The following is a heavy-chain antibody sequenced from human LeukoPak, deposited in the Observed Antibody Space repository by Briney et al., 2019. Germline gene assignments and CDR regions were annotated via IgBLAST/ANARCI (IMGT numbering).Heavy chain of an antibody. D-gene: IGHD3-22*01. J-gene: IGHJ4*02. CDR3: TRDRFDSSGYYYPSFDY. CDR1: GFTFGDYA. V-gene: IGHV3-49*03. CDR2: IRSKAYGGTA. Sequence: PGGSLRLSCTASGFTFGDYAMSWFRQAPGKGLEWVGFIRSKAYGGTAEYAASVKGRFTISRDDSKSIAYLQMNSLKTEDTAVYYCTRDRFDSSGYYYPSFDYWGQGTLVTVSS.